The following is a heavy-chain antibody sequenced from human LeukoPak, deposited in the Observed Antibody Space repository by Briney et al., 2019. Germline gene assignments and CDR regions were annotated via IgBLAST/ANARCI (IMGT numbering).Heavy chain of an antibody. Sequence: SQTLSLTCTVSGGSISSGSNYWGWHRQPAGKGLEWSGRIYTSGSTNYNPSLKSRVTISVDTSKTPFSLKLSSVTAADTAVYYCARVEMATITEYYYYMDVWGKGTTVTVSS. CDR3: ARVEMATITEYYYYMDV. V-gene: IGHV4-61*02. CDR1: GGSISSGSNY. J-gene: IGHJ6*03. D-gene: IGHD5-24*01. CDR2: IYTSGST.